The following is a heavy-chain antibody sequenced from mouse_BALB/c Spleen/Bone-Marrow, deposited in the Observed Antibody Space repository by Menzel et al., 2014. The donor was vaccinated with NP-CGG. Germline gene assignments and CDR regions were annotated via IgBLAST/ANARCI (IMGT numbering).Heavy chain of an antibody. J-gene: IGHJ1*01. CDR1: GYSFTEYT. D-gene: IGHD4-1*01. Sequence: VQLQQSGPELVKPGASVKISCKTSGYSFTEYTMHWVKQRHGKSLEWIGRINPNNGGTSYNQKFKGKATLTVDKSSSTAYMELRSLTSEESAVYYCARPGRLGRDWYFDVWGAATTVTVSS. V-gene: IGHV1-18*01. CDR2: INPNNGGT. CDR3: ARPGRLGRDWYFDV.